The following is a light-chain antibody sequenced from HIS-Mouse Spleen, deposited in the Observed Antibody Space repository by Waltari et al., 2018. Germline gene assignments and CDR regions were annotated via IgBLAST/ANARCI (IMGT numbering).Light chain of an antibody. V-gene: IGLV3-1*01. CDR2: QDS. Sequence: SYELTQPPSVSVSPGQTASITCSGDKLGDKYACWYQQKPGQSPVLVIYQDSKRPSGLPERFSGSNSGNTATLTISGTQAMDEADYYCQAWDSSSDHHVVFGGGTKLTVL. CDR1: KLGDKY. J-gene: IGLJ2*01. CDR3: QAWDSSSDHHVV.